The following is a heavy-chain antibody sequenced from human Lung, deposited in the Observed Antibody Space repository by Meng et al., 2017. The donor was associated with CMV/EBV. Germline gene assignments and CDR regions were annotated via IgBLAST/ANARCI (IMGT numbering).Heavy chain of an antibody. V-gene: IGHV1-46*01. Sequence: ASVKVSXKASGYTLTNYYIHWVRQAPGQGLEWMGIINPSDNTTIYAQKFQGRVTMTRDTSTSTVYMELSSLRSDDTALYYCARDLGYSSSWYFQYYLDCWGQGXLVTVSS. D-gene: IGHD6-13*01. J-gene: IGHJ4*02. CDR2: INPSDNTT. CDR1: GYTLTNYY. CDR3: ARDLGYSSSWYFQYYLDC.